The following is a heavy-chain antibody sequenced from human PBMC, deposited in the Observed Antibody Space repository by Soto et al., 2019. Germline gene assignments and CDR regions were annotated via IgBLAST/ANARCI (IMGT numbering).Heavy chain of an antibody. CDR1: GFTFSNYG. V-gene: IGHV3-30*03. D-gene: IGHD6-19*01. CDR2: ISADESNK. Sequence: GGSLRLSCAASGFTFSNYGMHWVRQAPGKGLEWVAIISADESNKQYGDSVKGRFTISRDNSKNTLYLQMNSLRAEDTAVYYCARASKQWLVRGDYFDYWGQGTLVTVSS. CDR3: ARASKQWLVRGDYFDY. J-gene: IGHJ4*02.